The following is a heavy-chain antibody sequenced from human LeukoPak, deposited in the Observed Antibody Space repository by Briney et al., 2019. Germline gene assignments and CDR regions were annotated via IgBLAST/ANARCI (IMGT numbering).Heavy chain of an antibody. CDR1: GITFGDYA. CDR3: TRDAHTVTHYYYYGLDV. J-gene: IGHJ6*02. V-gene: IGHV3-49*04. CDR2: IRSKAYGGTT. Sequence: GGSLRLSCTASGITFGDYAMSWVRQAPGKGLEWVGFIRSKAYGGTTEYAASVKGRFTISRDDSKNIAYLQMNSLKTEDTAVYYCTRDAHTVTHYYYYGLDVWGQGTTVTVSS. D-gene: IGHD4-17*01.